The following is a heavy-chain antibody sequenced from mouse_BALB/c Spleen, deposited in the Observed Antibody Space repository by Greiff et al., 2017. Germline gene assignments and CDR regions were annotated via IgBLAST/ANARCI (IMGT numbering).Heavy chain of an antibody. J-gene: IGHJ4*01. CDR3: NGIGLITTVGYAMDY. CDR1: GFNIKDYY. Sequence: VQLKESGAELVRSGASVKLSCTASGFNIKDYYMHWVKQRPEQGLEWIGWIDPENGDTEYAPKFQGKATMTADTSSNTAYLQLSSLTSEDTAVYYCNGIGLITTVGYAMDYWGQGTSVTVSS. D-gene: IGHD1-1*01. V-gene: IGHV14-4*02. CDR2: IDPENGDT.